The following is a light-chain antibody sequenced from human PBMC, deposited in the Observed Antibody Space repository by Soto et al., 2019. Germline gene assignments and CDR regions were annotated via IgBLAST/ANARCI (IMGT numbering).Light chain of an antibody. CDR2: EVS. CDR1: SSDVDGYKY. CDR3: SSYTSGSPYV. Sequence: QSVLTQPASVSGSPGQSITISCTGTSSDVDGYKYVSWYQQHPGKAPKLMIYEVSNRPSGVSNRFSGSKSGNTASLTISGLQAEDEADYYCSSYTSGSPYVFGTGTKLTVL. J-gene: IGLJ1*01. V-gene: IGLV2-14*01.